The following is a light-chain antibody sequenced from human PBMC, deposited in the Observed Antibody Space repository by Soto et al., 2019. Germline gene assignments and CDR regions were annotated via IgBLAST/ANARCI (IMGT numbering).Light chain of an antibody. CDR1: QSVSSSF. J-gene: IGKJ4*01. Sequence: EIVLTQSPGTLSLSPGERATLSCRASQSVSSSFLAWYQQKPGQAPRLPIYGASSRATGIPDRFSGSGSGTDFTLTISILEPEDGAVYYCQQYYSSPLTFGGGTKVEIK. CDR2: GAS. CDR3: QQYYSSPLT. V-gene: IGKV3-20*01.